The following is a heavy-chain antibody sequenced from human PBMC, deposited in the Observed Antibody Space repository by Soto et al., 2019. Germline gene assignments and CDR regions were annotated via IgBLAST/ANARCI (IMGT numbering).Heavy chain of an antibody. V-gene: IGHV3-23*01. J-gene: IGHJ4*02. CDR1: GFTFSSYA. D-gene: IGHD6-13*01. Sequence: EVQLLESGGGLVQPGGSLRLSCAASGFTFSSYAMSWVRQAPGKGLEWVSAISGSGGSTYYADSVKGRFTISRDNSKNTLYLQMNSLRAEDTAVYYCAKSPREQQLVGDYHFDYWGQGTLVTVSS. CDR2: ISGSGGST. CDR3: AKSPREQQLVGDYHFDY.